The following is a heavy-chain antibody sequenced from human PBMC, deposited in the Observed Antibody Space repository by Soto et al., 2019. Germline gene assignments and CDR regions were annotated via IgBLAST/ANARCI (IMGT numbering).Heavy chain of an antibody. CDR2: IYYSGST. J-gene: IGHJ6*02. D-gene: IGHD2-15*01. CDR1: CRSISSGCYY. V-gene: IGHV4-31*03. CDR3: ARERVVVVVAATLYYGMDV. Sequence: PSETLSLTCTVSCRSISSGCYYWSCIREHPGKGLEWIGYIYYSGSTYYNPSLKRRVTISVDTSKNQFSLKLSSVTAADTAVYSCARERVVVVVAATLYYGMDVWGQGTTVTVSS.